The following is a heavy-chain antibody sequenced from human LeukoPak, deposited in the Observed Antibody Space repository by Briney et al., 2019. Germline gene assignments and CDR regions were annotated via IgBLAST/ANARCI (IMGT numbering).Heavy chain of an antibody. V-gene: IGHV4-38-2*02. D-gene: IGHD1-7*01. CDR2: IHHSGST. J-gene: IGHJ4*02. Sequence: LSPAQTVSGYSVSSSYDGRWIRQPPGKRLEWIGSIHHSGSTYYNPSLKIRVTISEDTSKNQFTRKLNSVTAADTAAYSCAREANWNYGYWGQGTLVPSPQ. CDR3: AREANWNYGY. CDR1: GYSVSSSYD.